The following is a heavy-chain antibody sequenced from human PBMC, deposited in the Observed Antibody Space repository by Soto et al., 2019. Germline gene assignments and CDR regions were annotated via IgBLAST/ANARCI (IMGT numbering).Heavy chain of an antibody. D-gene: IGHD3-22*01. Sequence: PGGSLRLSCAASGFTVNSNYMSWVRQAPGKGLEWVSVIYSDDSTYYADSVKGRFTISRDNSKNTLYLQMYSLRAEDTAVYYCAREGRDSSGYYYNWYFDLWGRGTLVTVSS. CDR2: IYSDDST. CDR1: GFTVNSNY. CDR3: AREGRDSSGYYYNWYFDL. V-gene: IGHV3-66*01. J-gene: IGHJ2*01.